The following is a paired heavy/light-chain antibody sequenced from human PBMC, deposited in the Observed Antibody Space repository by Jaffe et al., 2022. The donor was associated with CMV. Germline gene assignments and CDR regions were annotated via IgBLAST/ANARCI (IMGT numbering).Heavy chain of an antibody. J-gene: IGHJ3*02. CDR2: FYYSGNT. CDR1: GGSITTSASY. Sequence: QLQLQESGPRLVKPSATLSLTCTVSGGSITTSASYWGWIRQPPGKGLEWIGSFYYSGNTYYNPSLKSRVTISVDTSNNHFSLTLTSVTAADAAVYYCARHSPPSTTYPWKWQVVGVPGRDRNPNDAFDIWGQGTMVTVSS. V-gene: IGHV4-39*01. CDR3: ARHSPPSTTYPWKWQVVGVPGRDRNPNDAFDI. D-gene: IGHD1-26*01.
Light chain of an antibody. Sequence: DIQMTQSPSTLSASVGDRVTITCRASQSISSWLAWYQQKPGKAPKLLIFKASSLESGVPSRFSGSGSGTEFSLTITSLQPDDFATYYCQQYKSDPFTFGPGTKVDIK. CDR3: QQYKSDPFT. CDR1: QSISSW. CDR2: KAS. V-gene: IGKV1-5*03. J-gene: IGKJ3*01.